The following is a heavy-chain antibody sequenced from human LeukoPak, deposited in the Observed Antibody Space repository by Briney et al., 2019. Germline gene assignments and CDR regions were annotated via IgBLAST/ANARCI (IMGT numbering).Heavy chain of an antibody. CDR3: TRRGRNNWGEGNDY. V-gene: IGHV4-59*08. CDR2: INDSGRT. D-gene: IGHD1-1*01. CDR1: GGSISSYY. J-gene: IGHJ4*02. Sequence: SETLSLTCTVSGGSISSYYWSWIRQPPGKGLEWIGYINDSGRTNSNPSLKSRVTMSVDTSKNQLSLKLSSVTAADTAVYYCTRRGRNNWGEGNDYWGQGTLVTVSS.